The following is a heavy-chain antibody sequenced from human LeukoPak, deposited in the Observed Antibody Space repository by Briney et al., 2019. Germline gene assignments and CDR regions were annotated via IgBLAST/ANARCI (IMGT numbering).Heavy chain of an antibody. CDR3: ATPKSGAYYYYGMDV. V-gene: IGHV1-18*01. Sequence: GASVKVSCKASGYTFTSYGISWVRQAPGQGLEWMGWISAYNGNTNYAQKLQGRVTMTTDTSTSTAYMELRSLRSDDTAVYYCATPKSGAYYYYGMDVWGQGTTVTVSS. D-gene: IGHD1-26*01. J-gene: IGHJ6*02. CDR2: ISAYNGNT. CDR1: GYTFTSYG.